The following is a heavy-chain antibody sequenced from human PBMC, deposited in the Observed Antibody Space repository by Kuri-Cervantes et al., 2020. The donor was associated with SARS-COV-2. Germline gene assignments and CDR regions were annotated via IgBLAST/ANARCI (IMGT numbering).Heavy chain of an antibody. CDR3: ASLGDSSGYYLHYYYYYMDV. CDR2: IYYSGST. D-gene: IGHD3-22*01. J-gene: IGHJ6*03. CDR1: GGSISSSSYY. V-gene: IGHV4-39*07. Sequence: SETLSLTCTVSGGSISSSSYYWGWIRQPPGKGLEWIGSIYYSGSTYYNPSLKSRVTISVDTSKSQFSLKLSSVTAADTAVYYCASLGDSSGYYLHYYYYYMDVWGKGTTVTVSS.